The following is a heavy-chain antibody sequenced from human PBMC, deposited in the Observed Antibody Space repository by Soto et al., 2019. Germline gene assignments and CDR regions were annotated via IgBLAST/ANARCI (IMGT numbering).Heavy chain of an antibody. D-gene: IGHD3-9*01. CDR1: GFTFSSYG. CDR2: ISYDGSNK. CDR3: AKEGQYYDILTGYRSYYGMDV. J-gene: IGHJ6*02. Sequence: LRLSCAASGFTFSSYGMHWVRQAPGKGLEWVAVISYDGSNKYYADSVKGRFTISRDNSKNTLYLQMNSLRAEDTAVYYCAKEGQYYDILTGYRSYYGMDVWGQGTTDTVSS. V-gene: IGHV3-30*18.